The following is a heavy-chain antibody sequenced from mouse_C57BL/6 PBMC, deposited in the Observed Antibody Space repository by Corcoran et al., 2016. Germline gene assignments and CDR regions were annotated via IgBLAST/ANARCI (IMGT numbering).Heavy chain of an antibody. D-gene: IGHD1-1*01. J-gene: IGHJ2*01. CDR3: FPYYYGSSLDY. Sequence: EVQLQQSGPELVKPGASVTISCKASGYTFTDYYMTWVKQSYGQSLEWIGDINPNNGATSYHQKFKGKATLTVDKSSSTAYMELRSLTSEDSAVYYCFPYYYGSSLDYWGQGTTLTVS. V-gene: IGHV1-26*01. CDR1: GYTFTDYY. CDR2: INPNNGAT.